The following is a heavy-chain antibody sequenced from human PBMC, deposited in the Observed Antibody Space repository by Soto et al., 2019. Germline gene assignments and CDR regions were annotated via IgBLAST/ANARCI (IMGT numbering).Heavy chain of an antibody. CDR1: GFTFSIYS. CDR2: ISSSSSTI. D-gene: IGHD5-12*01. CDR3: ARDSRYSVTGWFDP. V-gene: IGHV3-48*02. J-gene: IGHJ5*02. Sequence: GSVRLSCAASGFTFSIYSMNWVIQAPGKGLEWVSYISSSSSTIYYADSVKGRFTISRDNAKNSLYLQMNSLRDEDTAVYYCARDSRYSVTGWFDPWGQGTLVTVSS.